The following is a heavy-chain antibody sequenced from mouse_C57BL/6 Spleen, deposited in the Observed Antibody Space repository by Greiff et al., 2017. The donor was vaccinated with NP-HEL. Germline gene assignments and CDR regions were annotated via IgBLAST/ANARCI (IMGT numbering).Heavy chain of an antibody. V-gene: IGHV1-59*01. J-gene: IGHJ1*03. Sequence: VQLQQPGAELVRPGTSVKLSCKASGYTFTSYWMHWVKQRPGQGLEWIGVIDPSDSYTNYNQKFKGKATLTVDTSSSTAYMQLSSLTSEDSAVYYWAREGRFTTVVDWYFDVWGTGTTVTVSS. CDR1: GYTFTSYW. CDR2: IDPSDSYT. D-gene: IGHD1-1*01. CDR3: AREGRFTTVVDWYFDV.